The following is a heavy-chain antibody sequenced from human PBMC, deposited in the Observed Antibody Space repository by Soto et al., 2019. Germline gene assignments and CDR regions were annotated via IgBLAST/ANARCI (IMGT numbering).Heavy chain of an antibody. D-gene: IGHD2-2*01. CDR3: AREGYRISTSCRHYDYYGMDV. CDR1: GYTFTSYG. V-gene: IGHV1-18*01. J-gene: IGHJ6*02. Sequence: QVQLVQSGAEVKKPGASAKVSCKASGYTFTSYGISWVRQAPGQGLEWMGWISAYNGNTNYAQKLQGRVTMTTDTSTSTAYRELRSRRSDDTAVYYCAREGYRISTSCRHYDYYGMDVWGQGTTVTVSS. CDR2: ISAYNGNT.